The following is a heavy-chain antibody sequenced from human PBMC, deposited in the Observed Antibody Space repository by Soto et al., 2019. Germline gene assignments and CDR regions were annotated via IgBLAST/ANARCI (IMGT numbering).Heavy chain of an antibody. CDR3: TRGPPRVQWFDP. Sequence: SETLSLTCSVSGDSVSSGDYYWSWIRQPPGKGLEWIGHIYFTGSTNYNPSLKSRVTMSLDTSRNQFSLKLSSVTAADTAVYYCTRGPPRVQWFDPWGLGTLVTVSS. CDR2: IYFTGST. CDR1: GDSVSSGDYY. V-gene: IGHV4-61*08. J-gene: IGHJ5*02.